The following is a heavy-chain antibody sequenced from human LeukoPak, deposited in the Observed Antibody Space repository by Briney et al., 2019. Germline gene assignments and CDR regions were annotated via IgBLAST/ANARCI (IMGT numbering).Heavy chain of an antibody. CDR2: IRAYNGDT. D-gene: IGHD5-12*01. CDR3: AREYSGYDLGWFDP. CDR1: GYTFSNYG. V-gene: IGHV1-18*01. Sequence: GASVNVSCKASGYTFSNYGFSWVRQAPGQGLEWMGWIRAYNGDTKYAQKFQGRVTMTTDTSTSTAYMELRSLRSDDTAVYYCAREYSGYDLGWFDPWGQGTLVTVSS. J-gene: IGHJ5*02.